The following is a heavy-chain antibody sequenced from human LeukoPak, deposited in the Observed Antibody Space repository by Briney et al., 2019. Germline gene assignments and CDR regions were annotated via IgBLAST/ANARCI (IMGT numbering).Heavy chain of an antibody. V-gene: IGHV5-51*01. CDR3: ARGVPYYYDSSGTNNWFDP. CDR2: ISPGDSDI. CDR1: GYSFTSYW. Sequence: GESLKISCKGSGYSFTSYWIAWVRQMPGKGLEWMGIISPGDSDIRYSPSFRGQVTISADKSISTAYLQWSSLKAPDTAMYYCARGVPYYYDSSGTNNWFDPWGQGTLVTVSS. D-gene: IGHD3-22*01. J-gene: IGHJ5*02.